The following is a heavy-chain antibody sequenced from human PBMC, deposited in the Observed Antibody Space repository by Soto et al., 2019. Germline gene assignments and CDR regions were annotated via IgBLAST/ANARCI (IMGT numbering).Heavy chain of an antibody. CDR3: AEELSIAARLVGFYDY. CDR1: GFTFSSYA. CDR2: ISGSGGST. Sequence: LRLSCAASGFTFSSYAMSCGRQAPGKGLEWVSAISGSGGSTYYADSVKGRFTISRDNSKNTLYLKMNSLRAEDTAVYYCAEELSIAARLVGFYDYWGQGTLVTVSS. V-gene: IGHV3-23*01. D-gene: IGHD6-6*01. J-gene: IGHJ4*02.